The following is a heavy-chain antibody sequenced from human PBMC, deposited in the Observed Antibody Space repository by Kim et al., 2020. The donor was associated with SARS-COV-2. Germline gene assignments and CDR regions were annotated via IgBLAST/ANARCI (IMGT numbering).Heavy chain of an antibody. CDR1: GFTFSNAW. J-gene: IGHJ4*02. V-gene: IGHV3-15*01. Sequence: GGSLRLSCAASGFTFSNAWMSWVRQAPGKGLEWVGRIKSKTDGGTTDYAAPVKGRFTISRDDSKNTLYLQMNSLKTEDTAVYYCTTVHIVVVPAAIVDSSRPRNVWGQGTLVTVSS. CDR2: IKSKTDGGTT. D-gene: IGHD2-2*01. CDR3: TTVHIVVVPAAIVDSSRPRNV.